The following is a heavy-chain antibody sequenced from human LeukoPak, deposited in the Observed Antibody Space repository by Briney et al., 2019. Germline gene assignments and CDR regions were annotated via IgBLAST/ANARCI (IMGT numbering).Heavy chain of an antibody. CDR3: ARGRFYGYLGYYFDY. D-gene: IGHD2-2*03. CDR2: IIPIFGTA. J-gene: IGHJ4*02. CDR1: GGTFSSYA. Sequence: SVKVSCRASGGTFSSYAISWVRQAPGQGLEWMGGIIPIFGTANYAQKFQGRVTITTDESTSTAYMELSSLRSEDTAVYYCARGRFYGYLGYYFDYWGQGTLVTVSS. V-gene: IGHV1-69*05.